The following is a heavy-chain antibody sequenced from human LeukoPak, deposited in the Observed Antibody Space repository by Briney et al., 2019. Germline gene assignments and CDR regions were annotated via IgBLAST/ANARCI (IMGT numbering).Heavy chain of an antibody. CDR2: ISGSGGST. J-gene: IGHJ4*02. Sequence: GGSLRLSCAASGFSFSNYAMSWVRQAPGKGLEWVSAISGSGGSTYYADSVKGRLTVSRDTSKNTLYLQMNSLRAEDTAVYYCASSGRGYSYGSETPFDYWGQGTLVTVSS. V-gene: IGHV3-23*01. CDR1: GFSFSNYA. D-gene: IGHD5-18*01. CDR3: ASSGRGYSYGSETPFDY.